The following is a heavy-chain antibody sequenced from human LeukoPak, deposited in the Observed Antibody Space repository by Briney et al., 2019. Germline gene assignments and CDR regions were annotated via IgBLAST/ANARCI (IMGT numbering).Heavy chain of an antibody. D-gene: IGHD5-24*01. CDR2: IYYSGST. J-gene: IGHJ4*02. V-gene: IGHV4-39*07. CDR1: GGSISSSSYY. Sequence: SETLSLTCTVSGGSISSSSYYWGWIRQPPGKGLEWIGSIYYSGSTYYNPSLKSRVTISVDTSKNQFSLKLSSVTAADTAVYYCARAKRWLQLRGAFFDYWGQGTLVTVSS. CDR3: ARAKRWLQLRGAFFDY.